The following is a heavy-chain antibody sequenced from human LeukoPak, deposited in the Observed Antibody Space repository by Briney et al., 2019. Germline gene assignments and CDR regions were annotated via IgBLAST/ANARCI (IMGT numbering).Heavy chain of an antibody. CDR1: GFTFSSYS. CDR3: ARTRGVVVVRAAPDAFDI. D-gene: IGHD3-22*01. V-gene: IGHV3-21*01. CDR2: ISSSSSYI. J-gene: IGHJ3*02. Sequence: GGSLRLSCAASGFTFSSYSMNWVRQAQGQGLEWVSSISSSSSYIYYADSVKGRFTISRDNAKNSLYLQMNSLRAEDTAVYYCARTRGVVVVRAAPDAFDIWGQGTMVTVSS.